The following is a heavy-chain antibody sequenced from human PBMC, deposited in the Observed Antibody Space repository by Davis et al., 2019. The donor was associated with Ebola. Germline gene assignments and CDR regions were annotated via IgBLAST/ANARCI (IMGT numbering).Heavy chain of an antibody. CDR1: GFTFYNYA. Sequence: GESLKISCAASGFTFYNYAMSWVRQAPGKGLEWVSSVSGSGGRTYYADSVKGRFTISRDNSKNTLYLQMNSLRAEDTAVYYCANSRSTWADYFDYWGQGTLATVSS. V-gene: IGHV3-23*01. J-gene: IGHJ4*02. CDR3: ANSRSTWADYFDY. D-gene: IGHD7-27*01. CDR2: VSGSGGRT.